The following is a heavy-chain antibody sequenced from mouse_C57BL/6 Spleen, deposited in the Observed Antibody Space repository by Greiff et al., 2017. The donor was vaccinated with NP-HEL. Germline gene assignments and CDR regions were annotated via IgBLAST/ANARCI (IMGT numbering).Heavy chain of an antibody. CDR2: ISDGGSYT. CDR3: ARVRDDYGLYAMDY. J-gene: IGHJ4*01. Sequence: EVHLVESGGGLVKPGGSLKLSCAASGFTFSSYAMSWVRQTPEKRLEWVATISDGGSYTYYPDNVKGRFTISRDNAKNNLYLQMSHLKSEDTAMYYCARVRDDYGLYAMDYWGQGTSVTVSS. D-gene: IGHD2-4*01. CDR1: GFTFSSYA. V-gene: IGHV5-4*01.